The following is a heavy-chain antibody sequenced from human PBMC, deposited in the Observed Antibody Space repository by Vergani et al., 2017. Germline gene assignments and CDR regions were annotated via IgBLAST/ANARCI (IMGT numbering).Heavy chain of an antibody. CDR2: ITPIFGTA. CDR1: GGTFSSYA. V-gene: IGHV1-69*01. Sequence: QVQLVQSGAEVKKPGSSVKVSCKASGGTFSSYAISWVRQAPGQGLEWMGGITPIFGTANYAQKFQGRVTITADEPTSTAYMELSSLSSEDTAVYYCARDSEIATIGFWAFDIWGQGTMVTVSS. CDR3: ARDSEIATIGFWAFDI. D-gene: IGHD5-24*01. J-gene: IGHJ3*02.